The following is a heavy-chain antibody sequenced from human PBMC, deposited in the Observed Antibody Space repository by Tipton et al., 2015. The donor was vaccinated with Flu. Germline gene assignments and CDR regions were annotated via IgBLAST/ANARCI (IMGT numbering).Heavy chain of an antibody. CDR1: GGSISSGSYY. V-gene: IGHV4-61*02. CDR2: IYTSGST. CDR3: ARGSGSGTFVIFDF. J-gene: IGHJ4*02. Sequence: TLSLTCTVSGGSISSGSYYWSWIRQPAGKGLEWIGRIYTSGSTNYNPSLKSRVTISVDTSKNQFSLKLRSVTAADTAVYYCARGSGSGTFVIFDFWGQGTLVTVSS. D-gene: IGHD3-10*01.